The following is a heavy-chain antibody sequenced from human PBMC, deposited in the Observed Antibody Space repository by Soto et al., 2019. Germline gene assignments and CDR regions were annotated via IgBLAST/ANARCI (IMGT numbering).Heavy chain of an antibody. CDR2: ISAYNGNT. J-gene: IGHJ4*02. D-gene: IGHD6-13*01. Sequence: ASVKVSCKASGYTFTSYGISWVQQAPGQGLEWMGWISAYNGNTNYAQKLQGRVTMTTDTSTSTAYMELRSLRSDDTAVYYCASTGGVFIAATGPGPYYFDSWGQGTRVTVSS. V-gene: IGHV1-18*01. CDR3: ASTGGVFIAATGPGPYYFDS. CDR1: GYTFTSYG.